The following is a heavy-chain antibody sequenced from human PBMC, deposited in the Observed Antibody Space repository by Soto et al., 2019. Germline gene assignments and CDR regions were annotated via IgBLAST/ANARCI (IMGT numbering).Heavy chain of an antibody. CDR1: GSTIPGYY. Sequence: ASVKGDWTASGSTIPGYYMHWVRKAHGQGLEWMGIINPSGGSTSYAQKFQGRVTMTRGTSTSTVYMELSSLRSEDTAVYYCAMTSGRIYSSTFDYWGQGTLVTVS. CDR2: INPSGGST. V-gene: IGHV1-46*01. CDR3: AMTSGRIYSSTFDY. D-gene: IGHD1-26*01. J-gene: IGHJ4*02.